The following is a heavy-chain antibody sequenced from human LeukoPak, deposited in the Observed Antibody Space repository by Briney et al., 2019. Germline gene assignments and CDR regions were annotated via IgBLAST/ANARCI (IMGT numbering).Heavy chain of an antibody. Sequence: GGSLRLSCAASGFTFSSYSMNWVRQAPEKGPEWVSSISSSSSYIYYADSVKGRFTVSRDNAKNSLYLQMNSLRAEDTAVYYCARDLWGFGELSSPDYWGQGTLVTVSS. J-gene: IGHJ4*02. CDR1: GFTFSSYS. D-gene: IGHD3-10*01. CDR3: ARDLWGFGELSSPDY. CDR2: ISSSSSYI. V-gene: IGHV3-21*01.